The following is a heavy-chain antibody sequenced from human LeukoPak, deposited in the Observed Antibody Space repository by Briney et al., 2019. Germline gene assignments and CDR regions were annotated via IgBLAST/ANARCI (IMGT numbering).Heavy chain of an antibody. CDR3: ARHSGSGSLSRPFDP. CDR1: GASVTSGGFY. Sequence: SETLSLTCSVSGASVTSGGFYWGWLRQPPGKGPEWIATVYYTGSTYYNPSLKSRVAISIDTSKNQFSLRLTSVTTTDTAIYHCARHSGSGSLSRPFDPWGQGTLVAVSS. CDR2: VYYTGST. V-gene: IGHV4-39*01. D-gene: IGHD3-10*01. J-gene: IGHJ5*02.